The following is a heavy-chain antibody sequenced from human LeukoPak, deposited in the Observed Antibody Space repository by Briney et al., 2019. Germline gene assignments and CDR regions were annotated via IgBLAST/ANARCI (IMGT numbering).Heavy chain of an antibody. CDR3: ARDVIMDV. CDR2: ISGGAGTM. J-gene: IGHJ6*03. Sequence: RGSLRLSCAASGFNFGTYSMNWVRQAPGTGLEWISYISGGAGTMYYASSVKGRFTISRDNAKNSLYLQLNSLRAEDTAVYYCARDVIMDVWGKGTTVTVSS. CDR1: GFNFGTYS. V-gene: IGHV3-48*01. D-gene: IGHD2-21*01.